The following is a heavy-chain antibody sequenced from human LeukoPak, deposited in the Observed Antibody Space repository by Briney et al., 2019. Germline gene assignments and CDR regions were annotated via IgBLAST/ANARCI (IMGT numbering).Heavy chain of an antibody. D-gene: IGHD2-2*01. CDR3: ARVQGGSGTSCTDY. J-gene: IGHJ4*02. Sequence: GGSLRLSCAASGFTFSSYWMSWVRQAPGKGLEWVANIKQDGSEKYYVDSMKGRFTISRDNAKNSLYLQMNSLRAEDTAVYYCARVQGGSGTSCTDYWGQGTLVTVSS. V-gene: IGHV3-7*03. CDR2: IKQDGSEK. CDR1: GFTFSSYW.